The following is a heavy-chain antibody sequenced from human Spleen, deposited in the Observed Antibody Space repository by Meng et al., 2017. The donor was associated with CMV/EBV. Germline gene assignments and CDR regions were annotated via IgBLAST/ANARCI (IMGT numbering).Heavy chain of an antibody. J-gene: IGHJ4*02. CDR1: GGSITSHY. D-gene: IGHD1-1*01. CDR2: IYYSGNT. CDR3: ARAGSARRTSHFFYY. V-gene: IGHV4-59*11. Sequence: SETLSLTCTVSGGSITSHYWSWIRRPPGKGLEWIGYIYYSGNTNYNPSLESRVTISVDTSKSQFSLKLSSVTAADTAVYYCARAGSARRTSHFFYYWGQGTLVTVSS.